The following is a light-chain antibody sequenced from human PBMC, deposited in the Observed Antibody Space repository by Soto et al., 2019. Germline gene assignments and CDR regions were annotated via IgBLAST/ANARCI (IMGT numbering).Light chain of an antibody. CDR1: SRDVCRYNY. Sequence: QSALTQAPSASGSPGQSVAISCTGTSRDVCRYNYFSWYQQPPVTAPKLMIYEVNKRPSGVPDRFSGSKSGNTASLTVSGLQAEDEADYYCSSYAGSSNVFGTGTKVAVL. V-gene: IGLV2-8*01. CDR2: EVN. CDR3: SSYAGSSNV. J-gene: IGLJ1*01.